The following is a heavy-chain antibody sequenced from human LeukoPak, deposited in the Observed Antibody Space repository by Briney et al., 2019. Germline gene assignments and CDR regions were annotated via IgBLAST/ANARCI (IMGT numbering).Heavy chain of an antibody. V-gene: IGHV3-15*01. CDR1: GFTFSNAW. CDR2: IKSKTDGGTT. D-gene: IGHD2-21*02. Sequence: GGSLRPSCAASGFTFSNAWMSWVRQAPGKGLEWVGRIKSKTDGGTTDYPAPVKGRFTISRDDSKNTLYLQMNSLKTEDTAVYYCTTDPQCSGGDCYYFDYWGQGSLVTVSS. J-gene: IGHJ4*02. CDR3: TTDPQCSGGDCYYFDY.